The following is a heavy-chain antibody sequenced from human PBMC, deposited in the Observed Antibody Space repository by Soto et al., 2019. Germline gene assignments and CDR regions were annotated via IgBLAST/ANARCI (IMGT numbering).Heavy chain of an antibody. J-gene: IGHJ3*02. CDR1: GGSISSYY. Sequence: SETLSLTWTVSGGSISSYYWSWIRQPPGKGLEWIGYIYYSGSTNYNPSLKSRVTISVDTSKNQFSLKLSSVTAADTAVYCCARVWGGAFDIWGQGTMVTVSS. D-gene: IGHD3-10*01. CDR2: IYYSGST. CDR3: ARVWGGAFDI. V-gene: IGHV4-59*01.